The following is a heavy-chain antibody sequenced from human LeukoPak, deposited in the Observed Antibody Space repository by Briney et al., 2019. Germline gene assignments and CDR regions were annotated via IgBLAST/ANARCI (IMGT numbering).Heavy chain of an antibody. V-gene: IGHV3-21*01. J-gene: IGHJ4*02. CDR3: ARSSGSYSIDY. D-gene: IGHD1-26*01. CDR1: GFTFSSYS. Sequence: GGSLRLSCAASGFTFSSYSMNWVRQAPGKGLEWLSSISSSSSYIYYADSVKGRFTISRDNAKNSLYLQMNSLRAEDTAVYYCARSSGSYSIDYWGQGTLVTVSS. CDR2: ISSSSSYI.